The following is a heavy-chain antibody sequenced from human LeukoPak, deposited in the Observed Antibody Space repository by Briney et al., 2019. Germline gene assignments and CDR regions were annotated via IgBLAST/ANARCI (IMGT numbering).Heavy chain of an antibody. CDR2: IKQDGSQK. CDR3: ARDLKGFNL. Sequence: PGGSLRLSCVASGFYFNAYLMSWVRQAPGKGLEWVANIKQDGSQKLYLDSVKGRFTISRDNGNNSLYLHISRLRVEDTAVYYCARDLKGFNLWGQGALVTVSS. CDR1: GFYFNAYL. J-gene: IGHJ5*02. V-gene: IGHV3-7*04.